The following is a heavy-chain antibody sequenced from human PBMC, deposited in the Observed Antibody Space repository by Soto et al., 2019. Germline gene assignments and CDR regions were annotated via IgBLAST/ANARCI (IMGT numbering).Heavy chain of an antibody. V-gene: IGHV3-9*01. CDR2: ISWNGAAT. D-gene: IGHD3-10*01. J-gene: IGHJ4*02. CDR1: GFTFDDYA. CDR3: ANLPLYGSGFDC. Sequence: EVQLVESGGGLVQPGGSLRLSCAASGFTFDDYAIHWVRQAPGKGLEWVSGISWNGAATGYVDSVKGRFSISSDNTKNTLYLQMNRLRSEDTAVYYCANLPLYGSGFDCWGQGTLVTVSS.